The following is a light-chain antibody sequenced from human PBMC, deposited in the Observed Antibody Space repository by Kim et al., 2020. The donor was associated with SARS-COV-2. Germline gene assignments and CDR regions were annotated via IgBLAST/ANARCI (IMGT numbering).Light chain of an antibody. CDR2: GNS. CDR1: SSNIGAGYD. J-gene: IGLJ3*02. V-gene: IGLV1-40*01. Sequence: TISCKGSSSNIGAGYDVHWYQQLPETAPKRLIYGNSNRPSGVPDRFSGSKSGTSASLAITGLQAEDEADYYCQSYDSSLSGFWVFGGGTQLTVL. CDR3: QSYDSSLSGFWV.